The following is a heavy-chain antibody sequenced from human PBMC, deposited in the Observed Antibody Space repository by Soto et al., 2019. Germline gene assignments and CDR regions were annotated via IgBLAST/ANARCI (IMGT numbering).Heavy chain of an antibody. Sequence: PGGSLRLSCAASGFTFSSYAMSWVRQAPGKGLEWVSAISGGSTYYADSVKGRFTISRDNSKNTLYLQMNSLRAEDTAVYYCAKGIPSSSPTWGQGTLVTVSS. D-gene: IGHD6-6*01. CDR3: AKGIPSSSPT. V-gene: IGHV3-23*01. J-gene: IGHJ4*02. CDR2: ISGGST. CDR1: GFTFSSYA.